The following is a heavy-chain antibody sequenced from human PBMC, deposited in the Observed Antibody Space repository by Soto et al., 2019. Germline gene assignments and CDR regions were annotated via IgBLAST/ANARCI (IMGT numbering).Heavy chain of an antibody. CDR3: ARGRWSGPFDY. CDR2: IYSGGST. V-gene: IGHV3-66*01. D-gene: IGHD3-3*01. Sequence: EVQLVESGGGLVQPGGSLRLSCAASGFTVSSNYMSWVRQAPGKGLEWVSVIYSGGSTYYADSVKGRFTISRDNSKNTLYLQMNGRRAEDTAVYYCARGRWSGPFDYWGQGTLVTVSS. J-gene: IGHJ4*02. CDR1: GFTVSSNY.